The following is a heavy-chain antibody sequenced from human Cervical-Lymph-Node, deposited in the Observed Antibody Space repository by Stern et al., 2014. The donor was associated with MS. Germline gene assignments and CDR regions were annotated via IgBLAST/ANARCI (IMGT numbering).Heavy chain of an antibody. CDR1: GGTFSSYA. CDR3: AVTTVTPTDYYGMDV. V-gene: IGHV1-69*01. J-gene: IGHJ6*02. D-gene: IGHD4-17*01. Sequence: VQLVQSGAEVKKPGSSVEVSCKASGGTFSSYAISWVRQAPGQGLEWMGGLIPIFGKANYAQKFQGRVTITGDESTSTAYMELSSLRSEDTAVYYCAVTTVTPTDYYGMDVWGQGTTVTVSS. CDR2: LIPIFGKA.